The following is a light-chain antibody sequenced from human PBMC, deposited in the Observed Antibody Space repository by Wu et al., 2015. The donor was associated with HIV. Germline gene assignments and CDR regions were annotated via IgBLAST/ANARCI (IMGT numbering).Light chain of an antibody. Sequence: DIQMTQSPSSVSASIGDTVTITCRASQDIDYWLAWFQQKPGKAPNLLVYGASHLQPGVPLRFGGIKSGTEFTLTISSLEPEDFASYFCQQAYSFPPTFGGGTRVEVK. CDR3: QQAYSFPPT. J-gene: IGKJ4*01. CDR2: GAS. CDR1: QDIDYW. V-gene: IGKV1-12*01.